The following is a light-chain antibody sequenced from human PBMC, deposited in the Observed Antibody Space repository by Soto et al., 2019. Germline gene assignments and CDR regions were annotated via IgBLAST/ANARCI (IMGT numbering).Light chain of an antibody. Sequence: VMTQSPAILSLSPGERATLSCRASQSISRNLAWYQQKPGQAPRLIIYAAYTRATGIPDRFSGSGSGTDFTLTISSLEPEDFAVYYCQQSSNWPPLTCGGGTQVDIK. CDR1: QSISRN. V-gene: IGKV3-11*01. CDR2: AAY. CDR3: QQSSNWPPLT. J-gene: IGKJ4*01.